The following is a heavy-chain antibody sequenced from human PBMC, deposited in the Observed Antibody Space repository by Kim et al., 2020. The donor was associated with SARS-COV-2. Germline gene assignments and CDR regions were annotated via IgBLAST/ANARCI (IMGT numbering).Heavy chain of an antibody. Sequence: ASVKVSCKASGYTFTSYAMNWVRQAPGQGLEWMGWINTNTGNPSYAQGFTGRFVFSLDTSVSTAYLQISSLKAEDTAVYYCARGVGSGWYVRGFDIWGQGTLVTVSS. CDR3: ARGVGSGWYVRGFDI. D-gene: IGHD6-19*01. V-gene: IGHV7-4-1*02. CDR1: GYTFTSYA. CDR2: INTNTGNP. J-gene: IGHJ3*02.